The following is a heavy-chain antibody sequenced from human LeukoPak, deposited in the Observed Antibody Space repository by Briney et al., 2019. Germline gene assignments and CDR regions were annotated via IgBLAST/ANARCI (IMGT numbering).Heavy chain of an antibody. J-gene: IGHJ4*02. D-gene: IGHD3-10*01. CDR2: MLYNGGT. Sequence: SETLSLTCTVSGGSISSSVYYWGWIRQPPGKGLEWIGSMLYNGGTFYNPSLKSRVTISVDTSKNQFSLKLSSVTAADTAVYYCARPVGYGSGTRALGYWGQGTLVTVSS. V-gene: IGHV4-39*01. CDR3: ARPVGYGSGTRALGY. CDR1: GGSISSSVYY.